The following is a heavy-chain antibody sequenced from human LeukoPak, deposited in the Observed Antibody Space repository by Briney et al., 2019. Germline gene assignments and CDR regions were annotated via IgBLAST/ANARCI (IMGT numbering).Heavy chain of an antibody. J-gene: IGHJ4*02. CDR3: ARDVPPDY. CDR1: GGSISSGGYS. Sequence: SQTLSLTCAVSGGSISSGGYSWSWIRQPPGKGLEWIGRIHSSGTTRYNPSLKSRVTMSVDASKKQFSLNLISVTAADTAVYYCARDVPPDYWGQGTLVTVSS. CDR2: IHSSGTT. V-gene: IGHV4-30-4*07.